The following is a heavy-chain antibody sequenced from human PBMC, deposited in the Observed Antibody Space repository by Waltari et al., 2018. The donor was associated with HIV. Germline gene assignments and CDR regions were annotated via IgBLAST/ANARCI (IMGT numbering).Heavy chain of an antibody. D-gene: IGHD3-10*01. CDR2: IIPIFGTA. Sequence: QVQLVQSGAEVKKPGSSVKVSCQASGGTFSSYAITWVRQAPGQGLEWMGGIIPIFGTANYAQKFQDRVTITADESTSTAYMELSSLRSEDTAMYYCAREVLPSGWFDPWGQGTLVIVSS. V-gene: IGHV1-69*01. J-gene: IGHJ5*02. CDR3: AREVLPSGWFDP. CDR1: GGTFSSYA.